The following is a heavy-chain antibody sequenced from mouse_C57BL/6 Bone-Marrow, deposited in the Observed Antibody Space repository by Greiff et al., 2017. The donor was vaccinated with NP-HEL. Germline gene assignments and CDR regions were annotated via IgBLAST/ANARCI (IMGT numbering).Heavy chain of an antibody. CDR3: ASLYGRGFAY. J-gene: IGHJ3*01. V-gene: IGHV1-82*01. CDR2: IYPGDGDT. CDR1: GYAFSSSW. D-gene: IGHD1-1*01. Sequence: VKLMESGPELVKPGASVKISCKASGYAFSSSWMNWVKQRPGKGLEWIGRIYPGDGDTNYNGKFKGKATLTADKSSSTAYMQLSSLTSEDSAVYFCASLYGRGFAYWGQGTLVTVSA.